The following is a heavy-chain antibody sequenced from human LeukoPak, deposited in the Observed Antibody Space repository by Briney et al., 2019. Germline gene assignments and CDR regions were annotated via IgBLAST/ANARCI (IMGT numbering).Heavy chain of an antibody. CDR3: AKGSSTTYSRDFDY. Sequence: GGSLRLSCAASGFTFNNYAMSWVRQAPGKGLEWVSIISGGGAATSYADSVQGRFTMSRDNSKNTLYLQMNSLRAEDTATYYCAKGSSTTYSRDFDYWGQGTLVTVSS. D-gene: IGHD2/OR15-2a*01. CDR1: GFTFNNYA. CDR2: ISGGGAAT. J-gene: IGHJ4*02. V-gene: IGHV3-23*01.